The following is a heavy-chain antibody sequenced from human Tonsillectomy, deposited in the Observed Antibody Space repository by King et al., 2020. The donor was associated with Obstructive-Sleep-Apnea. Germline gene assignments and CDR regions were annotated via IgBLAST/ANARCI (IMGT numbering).Heavy chain of an antibody. CDR2: IIPIFGTG. V-gene: IGHV1-69*01. Sequence: VQLVQSGDEVKKPGSSVKISCKTSGGTFDKHAISWVRQAPGQGLEWMGGIIPIFGTGDYARKFQGRVTMSADESSSSATLELTSLRSDDTAVYYCARARREYSHRLDSHNPLGVWGHGTTVTVSS. D-gene: IGHD4-11*01. CDR3: ARARREYSHRLDSHNPLGV. J-gene: IGHJ6*02. CDR1: GGTFDKHA.